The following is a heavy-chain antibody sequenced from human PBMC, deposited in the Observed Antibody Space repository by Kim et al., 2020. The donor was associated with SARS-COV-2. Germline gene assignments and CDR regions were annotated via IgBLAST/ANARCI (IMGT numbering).Heavy chain of an antibody. CDR1: GFTFSSYG. D-gene: IGHD6-13*01. V-gene: IGHV3-30*18. J-gene: IGHJ4*02. CDR3: AKSPRSYSSSWTFDY. CDR2: ISYDGSNK. Sequence: GGSLRLSCAASGFTFSSYGMHWVRQAPGKGLEWVAVISYDGSNKYYADSVKGRFTISRDNSKNTLYLQMNSLRAEDTAVYYCAKSPRSYSSSWTFDYWGQGTLVTVSS.